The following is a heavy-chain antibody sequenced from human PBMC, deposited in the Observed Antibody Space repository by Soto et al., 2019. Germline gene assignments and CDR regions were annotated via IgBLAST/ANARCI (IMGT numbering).Heavy chain of an antibody. CDR2: ISAYNGNT. D-gene: IGHD6-13*01. CDR3: ASDSRDSSHIWDY. CDR1: GYTFTSYG. J-gene: IGHJ4*02. Sequence: QVQLVQSGAEVKKPGASVKVSCKASGYTFTSYGISWRRQAPGQGLEWMGWISAYNGNTNYAQKLQGRVTMTTATPTSTAYMELRRLRSDDTAGYYCASDSRDSSHIWDYWVEGTLETFS. V-gene: IGHV1-18*01.